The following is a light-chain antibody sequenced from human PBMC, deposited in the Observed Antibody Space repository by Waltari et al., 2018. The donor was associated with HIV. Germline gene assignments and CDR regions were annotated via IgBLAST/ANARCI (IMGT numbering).Light chain of an antibody. CDR2: GAS. V-gene: IGKV3-20*01. J-gene: IGKJ5*01. Sequence: EIVLTQSPGPLSLSPGERVTLSCSASQSVSSSSFFWYQQKPGQAPRLLIYGASSRATGIPDRFSGSGSGTDFTLTISRLDPEDFAVYYGQQYGSSVTFGQGTRLEIK. CDR3: QQYGSSVT. CDR1: QSVSSSS.